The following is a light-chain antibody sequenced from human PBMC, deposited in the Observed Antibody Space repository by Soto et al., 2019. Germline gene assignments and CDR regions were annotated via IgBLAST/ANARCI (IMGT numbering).Light chain of an antibody. V-gene: IGKV3-20*01. CDR2: GAS. CDR1: QSVSSSY. Sequence: EIVLTQSPGTLSLSPGERATLSCRASQSVSSSYLAWYQQKPGQAPRLLLYGASYRATGIPDRFSGSGSGPDFTLIISRLEAEAFAVSYCQMYGSSPPMYTWSQGTK. J-gene: IGKJ2*01. CDR3: QMYGSSPPMYT.